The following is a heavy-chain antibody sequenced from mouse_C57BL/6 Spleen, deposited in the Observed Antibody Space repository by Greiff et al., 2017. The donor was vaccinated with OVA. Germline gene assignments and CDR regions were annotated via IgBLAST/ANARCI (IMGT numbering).Heavy chain of an antibody. CDR3: AREGVATRYFDV. Sequence: QVQLKQSGAELVRPGTSVKVSCKASGYAFTNYLIEWVKQRPGQGLEWIGVINPGSGGTNYNEKFKGKATLTADKSSSTAYMQLSSLTSEDSAVYFCAREGVATRYFDVWGTGTTVTVSS. CDR1: GYAFTNYL. V-gene: IGHV1-54*01. J-gene: IGHJ1*03. D-gene: IGHD1-1*01. CDR2: INPGSGGT.